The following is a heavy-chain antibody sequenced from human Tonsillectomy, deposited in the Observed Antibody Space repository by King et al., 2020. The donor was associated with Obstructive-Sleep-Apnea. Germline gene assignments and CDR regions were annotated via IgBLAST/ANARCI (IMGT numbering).Heavy chain of an antibody. CDR3: ACASRLYDSGGYNYYLDY. D-gene: IGHD3-22*01. CDR2: INPNSGGT. V-gene: IGHV1-2*02. J-gene: IGHJ4*02. Sequence: QLVQSGAEVKKPGASVTFSCKASGYSFTAYYMHWVRQAPGQGLEWMGWINPNSGGTAYGQKFQGRVTMTRDTTISAAYMELSRLRSDDTAVYYCACASRLYDSGGYNYYLDYWGQGTLVTVSS. CDR1: GYSFTAYY.